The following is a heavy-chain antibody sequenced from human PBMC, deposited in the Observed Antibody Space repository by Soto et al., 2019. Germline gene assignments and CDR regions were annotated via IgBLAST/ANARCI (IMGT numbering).Heavy chain of an antibody. D-gene: IGHD3-3*01. V-gene: IGHV1-2*02. CDR3: ATNVIVARFFGVANYYYYGMDV. CDR1: GYTFTGYY. CDR2: INPNSGGT. Sequence: GASVKVSCKASGYTFTGYYMHWVRQAPGQGLEWMGWINPNSGGTNYAQKFQGRVTMTTDTSTSTAYMELRSLRSDDTAVYYCATNVIVARFFGVANYYYYGMDVWGQGTTVTVSS. J-gene: IGHJ6*02.